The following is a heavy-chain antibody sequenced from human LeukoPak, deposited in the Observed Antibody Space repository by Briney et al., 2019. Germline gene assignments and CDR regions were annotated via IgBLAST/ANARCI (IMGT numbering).Heavy chain of an antibody. V-gene: IGHV3-23*01. CDR3: AKDRIAVAGPDAFDI. J-gene: IGHJ3*02. CDR1: GFTFSSYA. D-gene: IGHD6-19*01. Sequence: GGSLRLSCAASGFTFSSYAMSWVRQAPGKGLEWVSAISGGAGSTDYAVSVKGRFTNTRDNSKNTLYLQMNSLRAEDTAVYYCAKDRIAVAGPDAFDIWGQGTMVTVTS. CDR2: ISGGAGST.